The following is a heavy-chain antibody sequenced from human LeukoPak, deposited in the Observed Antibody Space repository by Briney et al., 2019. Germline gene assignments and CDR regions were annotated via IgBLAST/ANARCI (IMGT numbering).Heavy chain of an antibody. Sequence: ASVKVSCKASGYTFTGYYMHWVRQAPGQGLEWMGWINPNSGGTNYAQKFQGRVTMTRDTSISTAYMELSRLRSDDTAVYYCARVTDYGYYFDYWGQGTLVTVSS. CDR1: GYTFTGYY. CDR2: INPNSGGT. J-gene: IGHJ4*02. D-gene: IGHD4-17*01. V-gene: IGHV1-2*02. CDR3: ARVTDYGYYFDY.